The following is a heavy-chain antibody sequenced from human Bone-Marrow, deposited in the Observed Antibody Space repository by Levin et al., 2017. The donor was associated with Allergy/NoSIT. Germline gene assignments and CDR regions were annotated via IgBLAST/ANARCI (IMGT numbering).Heavy chain of an antibody. D-gene: IGHD4-17*01. CDR2: ISYSGTKK. Sequence: GGSLRLSCAASGFTFSTYAMHWVRQAPGKGLEWVAVISYSGTKKYYEDSVKGRFTISRDTSKNTLSLQMNSLRAEDTAVYYCARDLNDYGDSIGFYNFYGMDVWGQGTTVTVSS. CDR3: ARDLNDYGDSIGFYNFYGMDV. J-gene: IGHJ6*02. CDR1: GFTFSTYA. V-gene: IGHV3-30*04.